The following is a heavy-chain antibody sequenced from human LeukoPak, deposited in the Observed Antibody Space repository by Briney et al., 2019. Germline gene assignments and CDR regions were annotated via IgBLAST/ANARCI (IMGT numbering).Heavy chain of an antibody. J-gene: IGHJ4*02. D-gene: IGHD4-17*01. CDR1: GYTLTELS. V-gene: IGHV1-24*01. CDR2: FDPEDGET. Sequence: ASVKVSCKVSGYTLTELSMHWVRQAPGKGLEWMGGFDPEDGETIYAQRFQGRVTMTEDISTDTAYMELSSLRSEDTAVYYCATDPSPYGDYVRDYWGQGTLVTVSS. CDR3: ATDPSPYGDYVRDY.